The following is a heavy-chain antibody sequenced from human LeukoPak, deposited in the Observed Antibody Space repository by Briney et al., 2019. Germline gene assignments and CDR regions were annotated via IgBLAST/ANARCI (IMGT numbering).Heavy chain of an antibody. CDR3: ARDPGIAAAGTLWFDP. J-gene: IGHJ5*02. CDR1: GDSVSSNSAA. D-gene: IGHD6-13*01. CDR2: TYYRSKWYN. Sequence: SQTLSLTCAISGDSVSSNSAAWNWIRQSQSRGLEWLGRTYYRSKWYNDYAVSVKSRITINPDTSKNQFSLQLNSVTPEDTAVYYCARDPGIAAAGTLWFDPWGQGTLVTVSS. V-gene: IGHV6-1*01.